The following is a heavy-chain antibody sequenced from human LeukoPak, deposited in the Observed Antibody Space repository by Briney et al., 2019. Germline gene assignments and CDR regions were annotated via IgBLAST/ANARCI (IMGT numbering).Heavy chain of an antibody. CDR2: IKQDGSEK. D-gene: IGHD3-22*01. CDR1: GFTFSSYW. CDR3: ARARVYYDSSGYPPIFDY. Sequence: GGSLRLSCAASGFTFSSYWMSWVRQAPGKGLEWVANIKQDGSEKYYVDSVKGRFTISRDNAKNSLYLQMNSLRAEDTAVYYCARARVYYDSSGYPPIFDYWGQGTLVTVSS. J-gene: IGHJ4*02. V-gene: IGHV3-7*03.